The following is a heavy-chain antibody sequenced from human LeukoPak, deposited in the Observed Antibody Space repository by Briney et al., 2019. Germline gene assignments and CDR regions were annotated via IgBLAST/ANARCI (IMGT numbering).Heavy chain of an antibody. CDR3: ARGTTFWSGYYTPYFDY. Sequence: PSETLSLTCIVSGGXLSTYYCTWIRQPPGKGLEWLGYIYYPGRTDYIPSLKSRVTISVDTSKNQFSLRLSSVTAADTAVYYCARGTTFWSGYYTPYFDYWGQGTLVTVSS. J-gene: IGHJ4*02. CDR2: IYYPGRT. V-gene: IGHV4-59*01. D-gene: IGHD3-3*01. CDR1: GGXLSTYY.